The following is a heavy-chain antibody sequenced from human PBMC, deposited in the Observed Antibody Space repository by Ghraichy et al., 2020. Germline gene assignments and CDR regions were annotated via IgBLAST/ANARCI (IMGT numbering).Heavy chain of an antibody. CDR1: GGSFSGYY. CDR3: ARGGVFRKNGDFDY. V-gene: IGHV4-34*01. CDR2: INHSGST. D-gene: IGHD2-8*01. Sequence: SETLSLTCAVYGGSFSGYYWSWIRQPPGKGLEWIGEINHSGSTNYNPSLKSRVTISVDTSKNQFSLKLSSVTAADTAVYYCARGGVFRKNGDFDYWGQGTLVTVSS. J-gene: IGHJ4*02.